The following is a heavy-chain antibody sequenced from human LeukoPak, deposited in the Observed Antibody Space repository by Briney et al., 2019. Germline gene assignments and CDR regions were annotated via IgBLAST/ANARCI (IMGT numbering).Heavy chain of an antibody. V-gene: IGHV1-2*02. Sequence: ASVKVSCKASGYTFTSYGISWVRQAPGQGLEWMGWINPNSGGTNYAQKFQGRVTMTRDTSISTAYMELSRLGSDDTAVYYCARGPYSSSWPFDYWGQGTLVTVSS. CDR1: GYTFTSYG. CDR2: INPNSGGT. D-gene: IGHD6-13*01. CDR3: ARGPYSSSWPFDY. J-gene: IGHJ4*02.